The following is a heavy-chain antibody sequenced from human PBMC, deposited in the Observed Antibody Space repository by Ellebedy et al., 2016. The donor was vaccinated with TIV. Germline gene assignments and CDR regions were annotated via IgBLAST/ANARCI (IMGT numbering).Heavy chain of an antibody. D-gene: IGHD1-20*01. CDR1: GASFSGSY. CDR3: ARTPWYDSEGSVRYWYFDL. Sequence: MPSETLSLTCGVSGASFSGSYWSYIRQTPGKGLEWIGEISLSGSPNYNPSLRGRVTISVDTAKNQFSLKLKSVTAADTAVYYCARTPWYDSEGSVRYWYFDLWGRGTRVIVSS. J-gene: IGHJ2*01. V-gene: IGHV4-34*01. CDR2: ISLSGSP.